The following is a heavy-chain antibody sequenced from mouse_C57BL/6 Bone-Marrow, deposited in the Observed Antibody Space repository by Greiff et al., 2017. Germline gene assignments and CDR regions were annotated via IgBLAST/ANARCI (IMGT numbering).Heavy chain of an antibody. D-gene: IGHD1-1*01. CDR3: AREGHYYGSLAWFAY. CDR1: GYSFTGYY. Sequence: EVQLQDSGPELVKPGASVKISCKASGYSFTGYYMNWVKQSPEKSLEWIGEINPSTGGTTYNQKFKAKATLTVDKSSSTAYMQLKSLTSEDSAVYYCAREGHYYGSLAWFAYWGQGTLVTVSA. CDR2: INPSTGGT. J-gene: IGHJ3*01. V-gene: IGHV1-42*01.